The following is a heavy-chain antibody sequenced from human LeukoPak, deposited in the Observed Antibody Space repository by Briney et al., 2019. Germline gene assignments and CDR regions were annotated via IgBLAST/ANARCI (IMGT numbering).Heavy chain of an antibody. Sequence: ASVKVSCKVSGFTLTELSMHWVRQAPGKGLEWMGGFDPEDGETIYAQKFQGRVTMTEDTSTDTAYMELSSLRSEDTAVYYCATDQGEGTRLFDYWGQGALVTVSS. CDR1: GFTLTELS. CDR3: ATDQGEGTRLFDY. V-gene: IGHV1-24*01. D-gene: IGHD2-2*01. CDR2: FDPEDGET. J-gene: IGHJ4*02.